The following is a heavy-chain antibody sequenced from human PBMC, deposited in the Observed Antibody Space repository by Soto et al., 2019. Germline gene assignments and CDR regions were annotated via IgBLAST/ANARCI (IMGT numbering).Heavy chain of an antibody. CDR3: ARARPYITIFGLFDP. Sequence: GASVKVSCKASGYTFTSYDINWARQATGQGLEWMGWMNPNSGNTGYAQKFQGRVTMTRNTSISTAYMELSSLRSEDTAVYYCARARPYITIFGLFDPWGQGTLVTVSS. CDR1: GYTFTSYD. J-gene: IGHJ5*02. CDR2: MNPNSGNT. V-gene: IGHV1-8*01. D-gene: IGHD3-3*01.